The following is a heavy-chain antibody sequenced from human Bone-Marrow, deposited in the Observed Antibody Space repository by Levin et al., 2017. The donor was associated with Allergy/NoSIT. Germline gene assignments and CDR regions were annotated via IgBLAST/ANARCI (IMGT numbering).Heavy chain of an antibody. CDR3: ARGNSYAWGY. CDR2: IYQTGTT. J-gene: IGHJ4*02. CDR1: GGSIDIINW. Sequence: PSETLSLTCAVSGGSIDIINWWSWVRQSPGKGLEWIGEIYQTGTTNYNPSLKSRVTLSVDNSKSEVSLRLSSVTAADTAIYYCARGNSYAWGYWGQGTLVTVSS. V-gene: IGHV4-4*02. D-gene: IGHD3-16*01.